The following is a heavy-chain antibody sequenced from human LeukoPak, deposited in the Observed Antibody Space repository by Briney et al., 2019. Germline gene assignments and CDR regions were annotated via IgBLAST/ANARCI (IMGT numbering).Heavy chain of an antibody. V-gene: IGHV1-46*02. J-gene: IGHJ5*02. D-gene: IGHD3-22*01. CDR3: ARGPPGRVYDSSKRGLFDP. CDR2: INPSGGTT. CDR1: GYTFNSYY. Sequence: VASVTVSCKASGYTFNSYYMHWVRQAPGQGLEWMGIINPSGGTTSYAQKFLGRLTMTRDTSTSTVFMELSSLRSEDTAVYYCARGPPGRVYDSSKRGLFDPWGQGTLVTVSS.